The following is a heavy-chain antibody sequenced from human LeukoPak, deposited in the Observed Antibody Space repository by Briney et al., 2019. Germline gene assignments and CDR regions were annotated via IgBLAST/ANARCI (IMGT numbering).Heavy chain of an antibody. CDR3: ARGESMIVVYDY. Sequence: GSLRLSCAASGFTFSSYSMNWVRQAPGKGLEWIGEINHSGSTNYNPSLKSRVTISVDTSKNQFSLKLSSVTAADTAVYYCARGESMIVVYDYWGQGTLVTVSS. D-gene: IGHD3-22*01. CDR2: INHSGST. V-gene: IGHV4-34*01. CDR1: GFTFSSYS. J-gene: IGHJ4*02.